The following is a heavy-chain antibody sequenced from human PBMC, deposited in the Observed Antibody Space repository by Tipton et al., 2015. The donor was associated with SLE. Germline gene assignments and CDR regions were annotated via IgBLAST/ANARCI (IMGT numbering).Heavy chain of an antibody. J-gene: IGHJ6*03. CDR3: VKSVVVVSPRDYYYYMDV. Sequence: GSLRLSCTVSGDSITSITRTNWWSWVRQPPGKGLEWIGEIFHSGSTNYRPSLKSRVIISVDKSKNQFSLKLTSVTAADTAVYYCVKSVVVVSPRDYYYYMDVWGKGTTVTVSS. CDR2: IFHSGST. CDR1: GDSITSITRTNW. V-gene: IGHV4-4*02. D-gene: IGHD2-15*01.